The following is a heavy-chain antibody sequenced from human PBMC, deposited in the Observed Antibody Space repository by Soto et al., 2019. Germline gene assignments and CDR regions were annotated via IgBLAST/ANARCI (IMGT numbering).Heavy chain of an antibody. Sequence: GGSLRLSCAASGFTFSSHGKSWVRQAPGKGLEWVSFIHSSSSYMYFADSVKGRFTISRDNAENSLFLHMNSLRAEDTAVYYCAREPSYCSGGTCSSSYYFDYWGQGNMVTVSS. CDR2: IHSSSSYM. D-gene: IGHD2-15*01. CDR3: AREPSYCSGGTCSSSYYFDY. V-gene: IGHV3-21*01. CDR1: GFTFSSHG. J-gene: IGHJ4*02.